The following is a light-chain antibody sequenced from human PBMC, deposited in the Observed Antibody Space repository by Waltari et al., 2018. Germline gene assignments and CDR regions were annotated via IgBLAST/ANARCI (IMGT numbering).Light chain of an antibody. CDR2: KDT. Sequence: SYELTQPPSVSVSPGQTARSTCAGDALPKQYAYWYQQKAGQAPVLVIYKDTDRPSEIPERFSGSSSGTTVTLIISGVQAEDEADYYCQSADSSTYVIFGGGTKLTVL. V-gene: IGLV3-25*03. CDR3: QSADSSTYVI. J-gene: IGLJ2*01. CDR1: ALPKQY.